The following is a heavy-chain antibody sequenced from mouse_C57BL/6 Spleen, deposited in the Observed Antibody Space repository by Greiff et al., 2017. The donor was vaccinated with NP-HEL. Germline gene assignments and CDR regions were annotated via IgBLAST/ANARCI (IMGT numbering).Heavy chain of an antibody. CDR1: GYTFTDYY. CDR3: ASRRDDYGGYAMDY. V-gene: IGHV1-19*01. Sequence: VEPGASVKMSCKASGYTFTDYYMNWVKQSHGKSLEWIGVINPYNGGTSYNQKFKGKATLTVDKSSSTAYMELNSLTSEDSAVYYCASRRDDYGGYAMDYWGQGTSVTVSS. J-gene: IGHJ4*01. D-gene: IGHD2-4*01. CDR2: INPYNGGT.